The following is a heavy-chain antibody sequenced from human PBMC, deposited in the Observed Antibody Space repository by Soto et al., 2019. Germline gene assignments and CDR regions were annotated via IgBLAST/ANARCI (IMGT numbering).Heavy chain of an antibody. Sequence: QVQLQESGPGLVKPSQTLSLICTVSGDSISSDNYFWSWSPRPPGQGLKWFGNTSTRGTPYYNPSLKSRVTISLDTSKNRFSLDMYSVTAADTAVYYCAREVNVVALSDAFDIWGQGTMVTVSS. CDR3: AREVNVVALSDAFDI. J-gene: IGHJ3*02. V-gene: IGHV4-30-4*01. CDR2: TSTRGTP. D-gene: IGHD2-8*01. CDR1: GDSISSDNYF.